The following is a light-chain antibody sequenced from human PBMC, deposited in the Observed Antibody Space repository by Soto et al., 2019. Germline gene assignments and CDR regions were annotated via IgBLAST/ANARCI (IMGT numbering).Light chain of an antibody. J-gene: IGLJ1*01. CDR2: KKN. CDR1: SSKNGSNT. Sequence: QSALTQPPSTSWTPGQRVTISCSGSSSKNGSNTVNWFQQLPGKAPKLLIYKKNQRPSGVSDRFSGSKSGTSASLAISGLQSEDEADYYCAAWDDSLNGYVFGSGTKVTVL. CDR3: AAWDDSLNGYV. V-gene: IGLV1-44*01.